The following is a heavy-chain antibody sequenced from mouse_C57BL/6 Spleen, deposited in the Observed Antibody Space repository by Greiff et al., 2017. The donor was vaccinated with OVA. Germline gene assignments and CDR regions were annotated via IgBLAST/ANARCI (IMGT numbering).Heavy chain of an antibody. CDR3: ARYDGYYAYAMDY. CDR1: GYTFTSYG. V-gene: IGHV1-81*01. D-gene: IGHD2-3*01. CDR2: IYPRSGNT. J-gene: IGHJ4*01. Sequence: VQLQQSGAELARPGASVKLSCKASGYTFTSYGISWVKQRTGQGLEWIGEIYPRSGNTYYNEKFKGKATLTADKSSSTAYMELRSLTSEDSAVYFCARYDGYYAYAMDYWGQGTSVTVSS.